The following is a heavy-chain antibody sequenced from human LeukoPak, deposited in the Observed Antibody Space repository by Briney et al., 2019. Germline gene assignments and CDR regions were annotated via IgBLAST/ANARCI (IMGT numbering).Heavy chain of an antibody. CDR2: ISSSSSYI. CDR3: ARDLHCSGGSCRDY. V-gene: IGHV3-21*01. Sequence: GGSLRLSCAASGFTFSAYSMNWVRQAPGKGLEWVSSISSSSSYIYYADSVKGRFTISRDNAKNSLYLQMNSLSAEDTAVYYCARDLHCSGGSCRDYWGQGLLVTVSS. D-gene: IGHD2-15*01. CDR1: GFTFSAYS. J-gene: IGHJ4*02.